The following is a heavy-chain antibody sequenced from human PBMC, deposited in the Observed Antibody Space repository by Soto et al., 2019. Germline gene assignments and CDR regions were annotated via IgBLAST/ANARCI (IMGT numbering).Heavy chain of an antibody. D-gene: IGHD5-12*01. CDR2: IIPLLDIA. J-gene: IGHJ4*02. Sequence: QVQVVQSGAEVKKPGSSVKVSCKASGGTFSNDIITWVRQAPGQGLEWMGRIIPLLDIANYAQKFQGRVTITADKSTSTAYMEVNSLRSEDTAVYYCVRDSPIGSTYSGYDGIDYWGQGTLVTVSS. CDR3: VRDSPIGSTYSGYDGIDY. CDR1: GGTFSNDI. V-gene: IGHV1-69*08.